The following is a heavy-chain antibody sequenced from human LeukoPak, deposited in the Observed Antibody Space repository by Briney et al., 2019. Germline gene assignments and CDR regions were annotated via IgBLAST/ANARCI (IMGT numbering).Heavy chain of an antibody. V-gene: IGHV4-34*01. D-gene: IGHD4-17*01. Sequence: SETLSLTCAVYGGSFSGYYWSWIRQPPGKGLEWIGEINHSGSTNYNPSLKSRVTISVDTSKNQFSLKLSSVTAADTAVYYCARDPTSYGDYVGVWGKGTTVTVSS. CDR3: ARDPTSYGDYVGV. J-gene: IGHJ6*04. CDR1: GGSFSGYY. CDR2: INHSGST.